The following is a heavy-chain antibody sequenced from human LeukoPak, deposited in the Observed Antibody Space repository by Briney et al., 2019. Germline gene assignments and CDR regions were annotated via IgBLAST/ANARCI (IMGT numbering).Heavy chain of an antibody. V-gene: IGHV3-48*03. Sequence: GVSLTLSCAASGFTFSSYEMNWVRQAPGKGLEWVSYISSSGSTIYYADSVKGRFTISRGNAKNSLYLQLNSLRAEDTAVYYCARGRIVGATPADYWGQGTLVTVSS. CDR1: GFTFSSYE. D-gene: IGHD1-26*01. CDR3: ARGRIVGATPADY. CDR2: ISSSGSTI. J-gene: IGHJ4*02.